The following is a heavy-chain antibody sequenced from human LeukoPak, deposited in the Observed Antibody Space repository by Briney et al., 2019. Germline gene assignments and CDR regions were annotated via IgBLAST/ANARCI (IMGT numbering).Heavy chain of an antibody. Sequence: GSLRLSCAASGFTFDDYGMSWVRQSPGKGLEWIGEVSHSGIDYNPSLKRRVTILLDTSKNQLSLNLRSVTAADTAVYYCARFGITYYYAMDVWGQGTTVTVSS. CDR3: ARFGITYYYAMDV. CDR2: VSHSGI. J-gene: IGHJ6*02. CDR1: GFTFDDYG. V-gene: IGHV4-34*01. D-gene: IGHD3-10*01.